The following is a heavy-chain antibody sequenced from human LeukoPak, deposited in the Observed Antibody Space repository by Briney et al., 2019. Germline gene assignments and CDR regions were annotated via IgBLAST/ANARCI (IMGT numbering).Heavy chain of an antibody. Sequence: GESLKISCKGSGYSFTSYWIGWVRQMPGKGLEWMGIFYPGDSDTRYSPSFQGQVTISADKSISTAYLQWSSLKASDTAMYYCARRGITMVRGYYFDYWGQGTLVTVSS. V-gene: IGHV5-51*01. CDR2: FYPGDSDT. CDR3: ARRGITMVRGYYFDY. D-gene: IGHD3-10*01. J-gene: IGHJ4*02. CDR1: GYSFTSYW.